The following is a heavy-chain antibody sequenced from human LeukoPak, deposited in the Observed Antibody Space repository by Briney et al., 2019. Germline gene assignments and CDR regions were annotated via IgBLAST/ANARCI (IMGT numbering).Heavy chain of an antibody. V-gene: IGHV5-51*01. J-gene: IGHJ5*02. CDR2: IYPGDSDT. Sequence: GESLKISXKGSGYSFTSYWIGWVRQMPGKGLEWMGIIYPGDSDTRYSPSFQGQVTISADRSISTAYLQWSSLKASDTAMYYCARHREYCSSTSCTWFDPWGQGTLVTVSS. CDR1: GYSFTSYW. CDR3: ARHREYCSSTSCTWFDP. D-gene: IGHD2-2*01.